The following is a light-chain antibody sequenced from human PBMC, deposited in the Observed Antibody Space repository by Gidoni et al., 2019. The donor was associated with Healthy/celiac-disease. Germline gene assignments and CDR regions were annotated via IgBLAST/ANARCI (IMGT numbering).Light chain of an antibody. CDR3: QQYGSSPKT. CDR1: QSVSSSY. V-gene: IGKV3-20*01. J-gene: IGKJ2*01. Sequence: DIVLTQSPGTMSLSPGERATLSCRASQSVSSSYVAWYQQKPGQAPRLLIYGASRRATGIPDRFSGSGSGTDFTLTISRLEPEDFAVYYCQQYGSSPKTFGQGTKLEIK. CDR2: GAS.